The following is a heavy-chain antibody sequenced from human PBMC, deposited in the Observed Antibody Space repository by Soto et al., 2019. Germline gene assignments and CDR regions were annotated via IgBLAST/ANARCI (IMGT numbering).Heavy chain of an antibody. CDR2: IYYSGST. D-gene: IGHD2-2*01. J-gene: IGHJ3*02. Sequence: SETLSLTCTVFGGSVSSVSYYWSWIRQPPGKGLEWIGYIYYSGSTNYNPSLKSRVTISVDKSKNQFSLKLSSVTAADTAVYYCARGRYCSSTSCYVYAFDIWGQGAMVTVSS. CDR1: GGSVSSVSYY. V-gene: IGHV4-61*01. CDR3: ARGRYCSSTSCYVYAFDI.